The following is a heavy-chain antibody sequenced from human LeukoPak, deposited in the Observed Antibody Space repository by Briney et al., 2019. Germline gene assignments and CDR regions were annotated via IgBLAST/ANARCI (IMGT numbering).Heavy chain of an antibody. J-gene: IGHJ4*02. CDR1: GFTFSSHA. V-gene: IGHV3-23*01. D-gene: IGHD5-24*01. Sequence: GGSLRLSCAASGFTFSSHAMTWVRQAPGKGLEWVSAIRGSGGSTYYADSVKGRFTISRDNSKNTLYLQMNSLRAEDTAVYYCAKGRDGYIDYWGQGTLVTVSS. CDR2: IRGSGGST. CDR3: AKGRDGYIDY.